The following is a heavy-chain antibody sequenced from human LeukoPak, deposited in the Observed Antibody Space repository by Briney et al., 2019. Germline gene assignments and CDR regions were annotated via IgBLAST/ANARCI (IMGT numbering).Heavy chain of an antibody. D-gene: IGHD3-10*01. Sequence: SETLSLTCTVSGGSISSYYWSWIRQPPGKGLEWIGEINHSGSTNYNPSLKSRVTISVDTSKNQFSLKLSSVTAADTAVYYCARRKGSHYYGSGSTSHFDYWGQGTLVTVSS. CDR3: ARRKGSHYYGSGSTSHFDY. CDR2: INHSGST. CDR1: GGSISSYY. J-gene: IGHJ4*02. V-gene: IGHV4-34*01.